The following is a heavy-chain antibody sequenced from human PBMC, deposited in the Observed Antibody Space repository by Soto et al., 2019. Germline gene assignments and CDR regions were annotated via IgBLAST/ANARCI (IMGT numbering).Heavy chain of an antibody. V-gene: IGHV1-18*04. CDR1: GYTFTSYG. Sequence: ASVKVSCKASGYTFTSYGISWVRQAPGQGLEWMGWISAYNGNTNYAQKLQGRVTMTTDTSTCTAYMELRSLRSDDTAVYYCARLGITIFGVVINYYYGMDVWGQGTTVTVSS. CDR3: ARLGITIFGVVINYYYGMDV. D-gene: IGHD3-3*01. CDR2: ISAYNGNT. J-gene: IGHJ6*02.